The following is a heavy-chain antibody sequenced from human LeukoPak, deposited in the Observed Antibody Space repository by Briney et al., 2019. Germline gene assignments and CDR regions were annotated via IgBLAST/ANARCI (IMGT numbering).Heavy chain of an antibody. Sequence: GGSLRLSCVATGFSFSNYSMHWVRQAPGKGLEWVSYISRTGNIVYYADSVKGRFTISRDNAKDSLFLQMDSLRDEDTAVYYCAKLTHWGQGILVTVSS. J-gene: IGHJ4*02. CDR3: AKLTH. CDR1: GFSFSNYS. D-gene: IGHD1-1*01. CDR2: ISRTGNIV. V-gene: IGHV3-48*02.